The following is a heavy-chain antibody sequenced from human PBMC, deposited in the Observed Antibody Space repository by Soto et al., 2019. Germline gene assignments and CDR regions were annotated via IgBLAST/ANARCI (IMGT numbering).Heavy chain of an antibody. Sequence: EVQLVESGGGLVKPGGSLRLSCAASGFTFSSYSMNWVRQAPGKGLEWVSSISSSSSYIYYADSVKGRFTISRDNAKNSLYLQMNSLRAEDTAVYYCARDGCSSTSCYLGIDAFDIWGQGTMVTVS. D-gene: IGHD2-2*01. CDR3: ARDGCSSTSCYLGIDAFDI. J-gene: IGHJ3*02. CDR1: GFTFSSYS. V-gene: IGHV3-21*01. CDR2: ISSSSSYI.